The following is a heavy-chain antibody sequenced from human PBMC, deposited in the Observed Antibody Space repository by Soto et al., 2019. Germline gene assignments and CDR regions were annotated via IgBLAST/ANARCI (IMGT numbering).Heavy chain of an antibody. Sequence: PSETLSLTCTVSGGSISSSSYYWGWIRQPPGKGLEWIGSIYYSGSTYYNPSLKSRVTISVDTSKNQFSLKLSSVTAADTAVYYCARHAYYDILTGYYNYYGMDVWGQGTTVTV. CDR2: IYYSGST. CDR1: GGSISSSSYY. V-gene: IGHV4-39*01. D-gene: IGHD3-9*01. J-gene: IGHJ6*02. CDR3: ARHAYYDILTGYYNYYGMDV.